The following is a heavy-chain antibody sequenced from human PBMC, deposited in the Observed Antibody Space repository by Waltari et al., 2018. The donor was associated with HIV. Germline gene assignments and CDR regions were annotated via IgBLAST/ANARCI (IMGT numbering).Heavy chain of an antibody. V-gene: IGHV3-53*01. CDR1: NFSTSAKH. CDR3: ATGVRYYGP. J-gene: IGHJ5*02. D-gene: IGHD3-22*01. Sequence: EVLLAESGGRFIQPGGSLGLSCPASNFSTSAKHVTWIRQAPGGSLEWVAVIYPDDTTHYADSVSGRFTISRAKSRTTVFLLMNSLFVDDTATYFCATGVRYYGPWGQGTRVTVSS. CDR2: IYPDDTT.